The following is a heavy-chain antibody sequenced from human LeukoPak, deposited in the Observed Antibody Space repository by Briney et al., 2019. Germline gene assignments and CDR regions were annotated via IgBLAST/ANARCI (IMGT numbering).Heavy chain of an antibody. CDR3: ARSQYYYDSSGYFVFDY. CDR1: GFTFTSYG. V-gene: IGHV3-33*01. D-gene: IGHD3-22*01. J-gene: IGHJ4*02. Sequence: GGSLRLSCAASGFTFTSYGMHWVRQAPGKGLEWVAVIWYDGSNKYYADSVKGRFTISRDNSKNTLYLQMNSLRAEDTAVYYCARSQYYYDSSGYFVFDYWGQGTLVTVSS. CDR2: IWYDGSNK.